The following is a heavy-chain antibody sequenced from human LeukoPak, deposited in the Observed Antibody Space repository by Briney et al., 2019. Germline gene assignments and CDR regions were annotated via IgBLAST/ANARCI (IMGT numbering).Heavy chain of an antibody. Sequence: SETLSLTCTVSGGSISSSSYYWGWIRQPPGKGLEWIGSIYYSGSTYYNPSLKSRVTISVDTSKNQFSLKLSSVTAADTAVYYCARRENYGDYDWFDPWGQGTLVTVSS. CDR2: IYYSGST. D-gene: IGHD4-17*01. J-gene: IGHJ5*02. CDR3: ARRENYGDYDWFDP. CDR1: GGSISSSSYY. V-gene: IGHV4-39*01.